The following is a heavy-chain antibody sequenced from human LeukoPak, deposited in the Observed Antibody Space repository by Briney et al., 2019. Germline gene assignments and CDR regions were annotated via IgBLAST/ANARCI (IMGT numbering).Heavy chain of an antibody. CDR2: IKGKAKGGAA. CDR1: LETFIKAW. D-gene: IGHD1-14*01. V-gene: IGHV3-15*07. CDR3: TPDGKYNDGGTFWSDP. J-gene: IGHJ5*02. Sequence: PGGALRLSPAVSLETFIKAWVTWVCQGLGTGLERVGRIKGKAKGGAAEKAVSMERRFTISKDDSRNTMYLQMNSVKTEDTAVYYCTPDGKYNDGGTFWSDPWGQGPLVNVSS.